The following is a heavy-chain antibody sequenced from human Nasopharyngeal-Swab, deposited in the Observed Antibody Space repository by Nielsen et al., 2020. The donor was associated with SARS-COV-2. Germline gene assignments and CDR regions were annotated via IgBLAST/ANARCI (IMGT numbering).Heavy chain of an antibody. J-gene: IGHJ6*02. D-gene: IGHD1-1*01. CDR2: INPSGGST. V-gene: IGHV1-46*01. CDR1: GYTFTSYY. CDR3: ARETGTTWWNYYYGMDV. Sequence: ASVKVSCKASGYTFTSYYMHWVRQAPGQGLEWMGIINPSGGSTRYAQKFQARVTMTSDTSKRAVYMELSRLRSDDTAVYYCARETGTTWWNYYYGMDVWGQGTTVTVSS.